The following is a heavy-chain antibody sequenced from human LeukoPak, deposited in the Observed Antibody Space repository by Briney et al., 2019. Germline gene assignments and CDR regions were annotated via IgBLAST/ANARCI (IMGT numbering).Heavy chain of an antibody. J-gene: IGHJ4*02. CDR2: IYHSGST. Sequence: GTLSLTCAVSGGSISSSNWWSWVRQPPGKGLEWIGEIYHSGSTNYNPSLKSRVTMSVDTSKNQFSLKLSSVTAADTAVYYCAREVGDGYNSAYFDYWGQGTLVTVSS. V-gene: IGHV4-4*02. CDR3: AREVGDGYNSAYFDY. CDR1: GGSISSSNW. D-gene: IGHD5-24*01.